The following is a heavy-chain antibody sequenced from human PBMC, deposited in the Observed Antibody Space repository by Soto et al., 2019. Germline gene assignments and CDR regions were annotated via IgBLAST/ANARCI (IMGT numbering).Heavy chain of an antibody. Sequence: GASVKVSCKASGYTFTSYGISWVRQAPGQGLEWMGWISAYNGNANYAQKLQGRVTMTTDTSTSTAYMELRSLRSDDTAVYYCARDLGCSSTSCSYPGTIDNWFDPWGQGTLVTVSS. D-gene: IGHD2-2*01. CDR2: ISAYNGNA. J-gene: IGHJ5*02. CDR1: GYTFTSYG. CDR3: ARDLGCSSTSCSYPGTIDNWFDP. V-gene: IGHV1-18*01.